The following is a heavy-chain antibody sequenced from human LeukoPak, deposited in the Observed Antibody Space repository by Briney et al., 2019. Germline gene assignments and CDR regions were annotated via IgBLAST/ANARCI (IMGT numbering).Heavy chain of an antibody. V-gene: IGHV3-21*01. D-gene: IGHD3-22*01. CDR3: ARDDSHGYHFFDS. CDR2: ISGSGEFI. Sequence: GGSLRLSCAASGFTFSSYSMNWIRQAPGKGLEWVSSISGSGEFIYYGDSVKGRVTISRDNGKNSLYLQMNSVRPEDMAVYYCARDDSHGYHFFDSWGRGTLVTVSS. J-gene: IGHJ4*02. CDR1: GFTFSSYS.